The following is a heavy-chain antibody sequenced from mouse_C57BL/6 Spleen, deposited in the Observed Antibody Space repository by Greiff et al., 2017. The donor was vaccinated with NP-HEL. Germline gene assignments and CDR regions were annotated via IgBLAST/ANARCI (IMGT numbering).Heavy chain of an antibody. V-gene: IGHV1-55*01. Sequence: QVQLQQPGAELVKPGASVKMSCKASGYTFTSYWITWVKQRPGQGLKWIGDIYPGSGSTNYNEKFKSKATLTVDTSSSTAYMQLSSLTSEDSAVYDCARGGPYYGSSYPFDYWGQGTTLTVSS. CDR2: IYPGSGST. D-gene: IGHD1-1*01. J-gene: IGHJ2*01. CDR1: GYTFTSYW. CDR3: ARGGPYYGSSYPFDY.